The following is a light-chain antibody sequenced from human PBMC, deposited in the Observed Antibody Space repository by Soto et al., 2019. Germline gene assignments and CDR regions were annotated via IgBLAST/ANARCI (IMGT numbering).Light chain of an antibody. J-gene: IGLJ2*01. Sequence: QSALTQPPSASGSPGQSVTISCTGTSSDVGGYNYVSWYQQHPGRAPKLMMYDVTERPSGVPNRFSGSKSGNTASLTVSGLQAEDEADYYCSSSAGNNDLLFGGGTKLTVL. V-gene: IGLV2-8*01. CDR3: SSSAGNNDLL. CDR1: SSDVGGYNY. CDR2: DVT.